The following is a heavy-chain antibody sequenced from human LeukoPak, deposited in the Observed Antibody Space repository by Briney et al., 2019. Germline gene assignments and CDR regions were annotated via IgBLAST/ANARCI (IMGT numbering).Heavy chain of an antibody. D-gene: IGHD5-18*01. CDR3: ARARSGYSYGYDY. CDR2: IIPILGIA. J-gene: IGHJ4*02. CDR1: GGTFSSYA. Sequence: SVKVSCKASGGTFSSYAISWVRQAPGQGLEWMGRIIPILGIANYAQKFQGRVTITADKSTSTAYMELSSLRSEDTAVYYCARARSGYSYGYDYWGQGTLVTVSS. V-gene: IGHV1-69*04.